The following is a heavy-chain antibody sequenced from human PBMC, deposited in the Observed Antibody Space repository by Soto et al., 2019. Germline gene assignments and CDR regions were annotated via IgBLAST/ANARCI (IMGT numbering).Heavy chain of an antibody. CDR3: ARSYCGGDCYPVYYYYYGMDV. J-gene: IGHJ6*02. CDR2: IIPIFGTA. Sequence: QVQLVQSGAEVKKPGSSVKVSCKASGGTFSSYAISWVRQAPGQGLEWMGGIIPIFGTANYAQKFQCRVTITADESTSTAYMELSSLRSEDTAVYYCARSYCGGDCYPVYYYYYGMDVWGQGTTVTVSS. D-gene: IGHD2-21*02. V-gene: IGHV1-69*01. CDR1: GGTFSSYA.